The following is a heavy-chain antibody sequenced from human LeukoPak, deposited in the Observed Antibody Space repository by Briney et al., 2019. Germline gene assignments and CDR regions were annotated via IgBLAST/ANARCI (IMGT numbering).Heavy chain of an antibody. D-gene: IGHD2-15*01. V-gene: IGHV3-23*01. J-gene: IGHJ3*02. CDR1: GFTFSSYA. CDR3: AKGGGYSRNAFDI. CDR2: ISALGGNT. Sequence: DPGGSLRLSCAASGFTFSSYALSWVRQPPGKGLEWVSTISALGGNTYYADSVTGRFTISRDSSKSTLYLQMNSLRAEDTAVYYCAKGGGYSRNAFDIWGQGTMVTVSS.